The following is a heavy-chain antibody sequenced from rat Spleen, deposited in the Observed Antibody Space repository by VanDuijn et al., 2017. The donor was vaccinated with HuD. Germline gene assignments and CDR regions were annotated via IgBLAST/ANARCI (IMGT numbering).Heavy chain of an antibody. CDR1: GFTFSDYN. V-gene: IGHV2S12*01. CDR3: TAESNIGTTPYY. D-gene: IGHD1-5*01. CDR2: ISITGDT. Sequence: VQLVESGGGLVQPGRSLKLSCVASGFTFSDYNMAWVRQAPKKGLEWLAAISITGDTFYNSVLKSRLTISRDISKNQVFLRMNSLQIEDTAMYYCTAESNIGTTPYYWGQGVMVTVSS. J-gene: IGHJ2*01.